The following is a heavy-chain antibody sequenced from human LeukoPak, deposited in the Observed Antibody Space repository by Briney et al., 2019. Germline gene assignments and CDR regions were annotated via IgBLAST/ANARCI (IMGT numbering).Heavy chain of an antibody. Sequence: PGRSPRLSCAASGFTISSYGMHWVRQAPGKGLEWVAVISYDGSNKYYADSVKGRFTISRDNSKNTLYLQMISLRAEDTAVYYCAKDQGRSDYWGQGTLVTVSS. CDR2: ISYDGSNK. J-gene: IGHJ4*02. V-gene: IGHV3-30*18. CDR3: AKDQGRSDY. CDR1: GFTISSYG.